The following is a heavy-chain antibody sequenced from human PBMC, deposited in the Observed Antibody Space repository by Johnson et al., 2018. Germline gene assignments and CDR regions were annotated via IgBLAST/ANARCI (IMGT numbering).Heavy chain of an antibody. CDR2: IWYDGSII. Sequence: QVQLVQSGGGVVQPGRSLRLSCAASGFSFSDFGMHWVRQTPGKGLEWVAIIWYDGSIIYYADFVKGRFTISRDNSKNTMYLQINSLRAEDTAVYYCAKGNPANTWIAVAGVEYFQHWGQGTLVTVSS. CDR3: AKGNPANTWIAVAGVEYFQH. D-gene: IGHD6-19*01. V-gene: IGHV3-33*06. CDR1: GFSFSDFG. J-gene: IGHJ1*01.